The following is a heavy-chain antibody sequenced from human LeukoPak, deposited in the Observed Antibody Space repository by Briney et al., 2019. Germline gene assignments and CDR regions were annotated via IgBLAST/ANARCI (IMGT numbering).Heavy chain of an antibody. CDR3: ARGEEGGSYFDY. CDR1: GYTFTGYY. CDR2: INPNSGGT. V-gene: IGHV1-2*02. J-gene: IGHJ4*02. D-gene: IGHD1-26*01. Sequence: ASVKVSCKASGYTFTGYYMHWVRRAPGQGLEWMGWINPNSGGTNYAQKFQGRVTMTRDTSISTAYMELSRLRSDDTAVYYCARGEEGGSYFDYWGQGTLVTVSS.